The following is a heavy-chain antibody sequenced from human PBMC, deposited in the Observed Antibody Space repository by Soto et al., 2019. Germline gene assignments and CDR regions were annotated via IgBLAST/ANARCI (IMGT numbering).Heavy chain of an antibody. Sequence: GGSLRLSCAASGFTFSCYTMNWVRQSPGKGLEWVSSISGTSTYIFYADSVKGRFTISRDNTNNSLYLQMNSLRTDDTALYYCASALTMGWSPQGYWGQGTPVTVSS. CDR3: ASALTMGWSPQGY. V-gene: IGHV3-21*06. D-gene: IGHD3-10*01. J-gene: IGHJ4*02. CDR1: GFTFSCYT. CDR2: ISGTSTYI.